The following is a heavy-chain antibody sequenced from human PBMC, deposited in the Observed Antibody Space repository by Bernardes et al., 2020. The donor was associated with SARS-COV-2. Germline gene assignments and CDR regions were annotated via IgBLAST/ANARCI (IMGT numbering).Heavy chain of an antibody. CDR2: MNPDSANT. CDR1: GYTFTNYD. CDR3: ARGPIGVAGTRVFDWFDP. D-gene: IGHD6-19*01. V-gene: IGHV1-8*01. J-gene: IGHJ5*02. Sequence: ASVKVSCKASGYTFTNYDINWVRQAAGQGPEWMGWMNPDSANTGYAQKFQGRITMTRNTSISTAYMELSSLRSEDTAVYYCARGPIGVAGTRVFDWFDPWGQGTLVTVSS.